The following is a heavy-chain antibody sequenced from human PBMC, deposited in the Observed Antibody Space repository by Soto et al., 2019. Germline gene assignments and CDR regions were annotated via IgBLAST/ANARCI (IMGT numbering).Heavy chain of an antibody. Sequence: GGSLRLSCSASGFIFSESTIYWVRQVPGKGLEAISAVSTSGRSTYYADSVKDRFTIPRDNSKNTLFLQMGSLRPEDTAIYYCVKQAHGLDGVAFDYWGQGTQVTVSS. J-gene: IGHJ4*02. CDR2: VSTSGRST. V-gene: IGHV3-64D*06. D-gene: IGHD2-15*01. CDR1: GFIFSEST. CDR3: VKQAHGLDGVAFDY.